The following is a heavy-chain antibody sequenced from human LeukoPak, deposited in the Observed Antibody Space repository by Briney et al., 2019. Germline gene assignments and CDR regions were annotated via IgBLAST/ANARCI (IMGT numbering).Heavy chain of an antibody. V-gene: IGHV3-23*01. D-gene: IGHD6-19*01. J-gene: IGHJ4*02. Sequence: GGSLRLSCAASGFTFSSYSMNWVRQAPGKGLEWVSSISGSGGSTYYADSVKGRFTISRDNSKDTLYLQMNSLRAEDTALYYCARVRIAVATYYFDFWGQGTLVTVSS. CDR1: GFTFSSYS. CDR3: ARVRIAVATYYFDF. CDR2: ISGSGGST.